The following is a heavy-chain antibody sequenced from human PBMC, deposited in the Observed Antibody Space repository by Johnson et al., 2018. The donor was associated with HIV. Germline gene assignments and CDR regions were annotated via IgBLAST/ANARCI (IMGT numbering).Heavy chain of an antibody. CDR3: AKDMTQFWGSFCWSETQGAFDI. D-gene: IGHD3-16*01. CDR2: ISYDGSNK. V-gene: IGHV3-30*18. Sequence: QVQLVESGGDVVQPGRSLRLSCAASGFTFSSYGMHWVRQGPGKGLEWVAVISYDGSNKYYADSVKGRFTISRDNSKNTLYLQMNSLRAEDTAVYYCAKDMTQFWGSFCWSETQGAFDIWGQGTMVTVSS. J-gene: IGHJ3*02. CDR1: GFTFSSYG.